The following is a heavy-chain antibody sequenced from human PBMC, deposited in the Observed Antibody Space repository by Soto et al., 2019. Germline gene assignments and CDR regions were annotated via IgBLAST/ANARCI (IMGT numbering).Heavy chain of an antibody. J-gene: IGHJ6*03. CDR1: GFTFSRYA. CDR3: ARGSTKSYYYMDV. Sequence: GGSLRLSCAASGFTFSRYAMHWVRQAPGKGLEYVSAISSNGGSTYYANSVKGRFTISRDNSKNTLYLQMGSLRAEDMAVYYCARGSTKSYYYMDVWGKGTTVTVSS. V-gene: IGHV3-64*01. CDR2: ISSNGGST.